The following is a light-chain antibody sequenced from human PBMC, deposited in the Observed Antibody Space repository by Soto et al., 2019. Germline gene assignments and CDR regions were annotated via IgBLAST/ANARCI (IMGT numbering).Light chain of an antibody. V-gene: IGKV2-24*01. CDR2: KLS. CDR1: QSLVHSDGDTY. Sequence: IVMTQTPLSSPVTRGQPASISCRSSQSLVHSDGDTYLSWLQQRPGQPPRLLIYKLSNRFSGVRDIFSGSGTGKDYTLKISEVEAGDVGVYYCMHGTHVPLIVGQGTKLEIK. CDR3: MHGTHVPLI. J-gene: IGKJ2*01.